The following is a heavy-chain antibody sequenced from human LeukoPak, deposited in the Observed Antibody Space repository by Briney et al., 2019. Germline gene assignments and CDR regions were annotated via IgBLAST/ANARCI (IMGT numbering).Heavy chain of an antibody. D-gene: IGHD1-26*01. V-gene: IGHV3-23*01. CDR3: AKAFRGGVGAPPPPH. J-gene: IGHJ4*02. CDR2: ISGSGGST. CDR1: GFTFSSYA. Sequence: PGGSLRLSCAASGFTFSSYAMSWVRQAPGKGLEWVSAISGSGGSTYYADSVKGRFTISGDNSKNTLYLQMNSLRAEDTAVYYCAKAFRGGVGAPPPPHWGQGTLVTVSS.